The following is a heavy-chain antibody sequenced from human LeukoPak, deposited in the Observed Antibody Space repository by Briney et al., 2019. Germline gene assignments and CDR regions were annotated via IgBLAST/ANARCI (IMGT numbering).Heavy chain of an antibody. CDR1: GYTFTSYY. V-gene: IGHV1-46*01. J-gene: IGHJ2*01. CDR2: INPSGGST. D-gene: IGHD4-23*01. CDR3: ARSAGGHWYFDL. Sequence: ASVKVSCKASGYTFTSYYMHWVRQAPGQGLEWMGIINPSGGSTSYAQKFQGRVTMARDTSTSTVYMELSSLRSEDTAVYYCARSAGGHWYFDLWGRGTLVTVSS.